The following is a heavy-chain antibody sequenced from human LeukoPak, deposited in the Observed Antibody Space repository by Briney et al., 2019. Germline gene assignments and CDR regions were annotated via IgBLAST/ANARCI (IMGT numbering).Heavy chain of an antibody. Sequence: PGGSLRLSCAASGFTFTDYYMSWIRQAPGKGLEWVSYITNSGTTIYYADSVKGRFTISRDNAKNSLYLQMNSLRAEDTAVYYCARDPYYYGSGSQTFDYWGQGTLVTVSS. CDR1: GFTFTDYY. J-gene: IGHJ4*02. D-gene: IGHD3-10*01. CDR3: ARDPYYYGSGSQTFDY. V-gene: IGHV3-11*04. CDR2: ITNSGTTI.